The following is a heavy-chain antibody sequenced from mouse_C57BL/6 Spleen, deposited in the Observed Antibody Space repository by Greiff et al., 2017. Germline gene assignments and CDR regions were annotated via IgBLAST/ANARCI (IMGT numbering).Heavy chain of an antibody. Sequence: VQLQQPGAELVRPGSSVKLSCKASGYTFTSYWMDWVKQRPGQGLEWIGNIYPSDSETHYNQKFKDKATLTVDKSSSTAYMQLSSLTSEDSAVYYCASGRIRAGFAYWGQGTLVTVSA. J-gene: IGHJ3*01. CDR2: IYPSDSET. D-gene: IGHD5-2*01. CDR1: GYTFTSYW. CDR3: ASGRIRAGFAY. V-gene: IGHV1-61*01.